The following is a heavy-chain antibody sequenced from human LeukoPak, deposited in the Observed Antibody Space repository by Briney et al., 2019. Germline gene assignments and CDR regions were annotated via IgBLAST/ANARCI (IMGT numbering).Heavy chain of an antibody. CDR1: GFTFSSYA. CDR3: ANLVATGLDY. Sequence: QTGGSLRLSCAASGFTFSSYAMSWVSQAPGKGLEWVSAINSVGSSTYYADSVKGRFTISRDNSKNTLDLQMNSLRAEDTALYYCANLVATGLDYWGQGTLVTVSS. J-gene: IGHJ4*02. CDR2: INSVGSST. V-gene: IGHV3-23*01. D-gene: IGHD3-10*01.